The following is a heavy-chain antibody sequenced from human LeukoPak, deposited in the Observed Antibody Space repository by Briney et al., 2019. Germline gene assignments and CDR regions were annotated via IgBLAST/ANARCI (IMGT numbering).Heavy chain of an antibody. D-gene: IGHD5-12*01. V-gene: IGHV1-8*01. CDR2: MNPNSGNT. J-gene: IGHJ5*02. CDR1: GYTFTSYD. Sequence: ASVKVSCEASGYTFTSYDINWVRQATGQGLEWMGWMNPNSGNTGYAQKFQGRVTMTRNTSISTAYMELSSLRSEDTAVYYCARAYSGYDLCGFDPWGQGTLVTVSS. CDR3: ARAYSGYDLCGFDP.